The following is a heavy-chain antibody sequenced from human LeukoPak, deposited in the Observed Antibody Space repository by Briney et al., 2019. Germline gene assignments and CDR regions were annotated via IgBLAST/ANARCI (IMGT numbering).Heavy chain of an antibody. D-gene: IGHD1-14*01. Sequence: GGSLRLSCAASGFTFSDFTMSWVRQAPGKGLEWLSYISVTSNTIYYADSVRGRFTISRDTADNPLFLQMKSLSVDDTAVYYCARLERNQNWYFDVWGRGTLITVFS. CDR1: GFTFSDFT. J-gene: IGHJ2*01. V-gene: IGHV3-48*01. CDR2: ISVTSNTI. CDR3: ARLERNQNWYFDV.